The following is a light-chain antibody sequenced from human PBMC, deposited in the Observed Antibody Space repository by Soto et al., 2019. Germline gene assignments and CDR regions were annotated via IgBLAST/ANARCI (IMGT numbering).Light chain of an antibody. CDR1: QSISGW. CDR3: QQYNFYHLT. CDR2: KAS. J-gene: IGKJ4*01. V-gene: IGKV1-5*03. Sequence: DFQMTQSPSTLSASVGDRVTITCRASQSISGWLAWYQQKPGKAPKLLISKASSLESGVPSRFSGSGSGSEFIFTISTMLPDDFACYYCQQYNFYHLTLGGGNKVDIK.